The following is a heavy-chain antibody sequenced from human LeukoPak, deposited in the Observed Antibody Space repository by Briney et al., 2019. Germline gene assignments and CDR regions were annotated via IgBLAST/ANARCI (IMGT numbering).Heavy chain of an antibody. J-gene: IGHJ4*02. CDR1: GYTFTGYY. CDR2: IDPNSGGT. CDR3: AREGSGWKFDY. D-gene: IGHD6-19*01. Sequence: ASVKVSCKASGYTFTGYYMHWLRQAPGQGLEWMGRIDPNSGGTNYAQKFQGRVTMTRDTSISTAYMELSRLRSDDTAAYYCAREGSGWKFDYWGQGTLVTVSS. V-gene: IGHV1-2*06.